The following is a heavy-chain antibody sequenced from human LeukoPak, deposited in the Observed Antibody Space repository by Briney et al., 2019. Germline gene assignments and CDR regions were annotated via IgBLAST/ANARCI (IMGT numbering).Heavy chain of an antibody. D-gene: IGHD3-10*01. J-gene: IGHJ3*02. Sequence: GGSLRLSCAASGFTFSSYAMSWVRQAPGKGLEWVSAISGSGGSTYYADSVKGRFTISRDNSKNTLCLQMNSLRAEDAAVYYCSTFGELSEDAFDIWGQGTMVTVSS. CDR2: ISGSGGST. CDR3: STFGELSEDAFDI. CDR1: GFTFSSYA. V-gene: IGHV3-23*01.